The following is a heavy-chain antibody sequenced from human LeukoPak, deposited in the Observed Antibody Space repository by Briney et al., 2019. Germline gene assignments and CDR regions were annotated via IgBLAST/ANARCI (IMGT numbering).Heavy chain of an antibody. J-gene: IGHJ4*02. Sequence: GGSLRLSCEVSGFIFGDYGMHWVRQAPGKGLEWVAVISYDGNKKYYADSVKGRFTISRDNSKNTVYMQMNSLRAEDTAVYYCAKVSQGRIVVVPAAINSWGQGTLVTVSS. CDR1: GFIFGDYG. CDR3: AKVSQGRIVVVPAAINS. D-gene: IGHD2-2*02. CDR2: ISYDGNKK. V-gene: IGHV3-30*18.